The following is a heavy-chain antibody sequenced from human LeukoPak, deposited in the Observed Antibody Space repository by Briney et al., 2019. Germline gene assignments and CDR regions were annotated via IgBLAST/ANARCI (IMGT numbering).Heavy chain of an antibody. CDR3: ASFDCGGGSCYADY. V-gene: IGHV4-39*01. Sequence: PSGTLSLTGPVSGGSISSSRYYWGWIRQAQGKGRGWIWSICHSETTYYNPSLKSRVPISVDTYKNQFSLKLSSVTAPDTAVYYCASFDCGGGSCYADYWGQGTLVTVSS. J-gene: IGHJ4*02. D-gene: IGHD2-15*01. CDR2: ICHSETT. CDR1: GGSISSSRYY.